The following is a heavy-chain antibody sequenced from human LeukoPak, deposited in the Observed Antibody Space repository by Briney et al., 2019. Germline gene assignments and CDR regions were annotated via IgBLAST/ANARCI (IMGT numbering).Heavy chain of an antibody. D-gene: IGHD3-10*01. Sequence: RPSETLSLICTVSGGSISSYYWRWIRQPAGKGLEWIGRIYTSGSTNYNPSLKSRVSMSVDTSKNQFSLKLSSVTAADTAVYYCARARTPYGSGNDWGQGTLVTVSS. CDR3: ARARTPYGSGND. J-gene: IGHJ4*02. CDR2: IYTSGST. CDR1: GGSISSYY. V-gene: IGHV4-4*07.